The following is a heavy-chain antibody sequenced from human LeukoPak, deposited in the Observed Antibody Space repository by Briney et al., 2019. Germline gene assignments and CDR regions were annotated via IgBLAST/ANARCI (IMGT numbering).Heavy chain of an antibody. CDR2: INSDGSRT. CDR1: GFTFSSYW. CDR3: ARHIAAAGPGFDY. D-gene: IGHD6-13*01. Sequence: TGGSLRLSCAASGFTFSSYWMHWVRHAPGKGLVWVSRINSDGSRTSYADSVKGRFTTSRDNAKNTLYLQMNSLRAEDTAVYYCARHIAAAGPGFDYWGQGTLVTVSS. V-gene: IGHV3-74*01. J-gene: IGHJ4*02.